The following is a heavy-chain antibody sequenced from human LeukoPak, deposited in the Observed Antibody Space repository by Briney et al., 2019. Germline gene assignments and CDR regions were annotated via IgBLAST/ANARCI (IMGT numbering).Heavy chain of an antibody. D-gene: IGHD6-13*01. CDR2: ISWNSESV. V-gene: IGHV3-9*01. J-gene: IGHJ4*02. CDR3: AKDISAVAAAGIDY. Sequence: GGSLRLSCAASGFTFDDYAMHWVRQAPGKGLEWVSGISWNSESVAYADSVKGRFTISRDNAKNSLYLQMNSLRAEDTALYYRAKDISAVAAAGIDYWGQGTLVTVSS. CDR1: GFTFDDYA.